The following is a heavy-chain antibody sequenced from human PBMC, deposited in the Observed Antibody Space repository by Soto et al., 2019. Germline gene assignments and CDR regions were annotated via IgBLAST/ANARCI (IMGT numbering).Heavy chain of an antibody. J-gene: IGHJ5*02. D-gene: IGHD6-19*01. CDR1: GFTVSSKY. CDR2: IYSAGST. CDR3: ARTSSGWENWFDP. V-gene: IGHV3-53*01. Sequence: LRLSCAASGFTVSSKYMNWVRQAPGKGLEWVSVIYSAGSTYYADSVKGRFTISRDNAKNSLYLQMNSLRDDDTAVYYCARTSSGWENWFDPWGQGTLVT.